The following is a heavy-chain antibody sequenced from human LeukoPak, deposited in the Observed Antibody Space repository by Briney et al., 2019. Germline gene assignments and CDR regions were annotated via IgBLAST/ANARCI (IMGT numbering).Heavy chain of an antibody. CDR2: IFYSGST. J-gene: IGHJ4*02. CDR3: ARDLRVVVTAIFDF. Sequence: PSETLSLTCTVSSGSISTSNYYWGWIRQPPGKGLEWIGSIFYSGSTYYNPSLKSRVTISVDTSKKQFSLKLNSVTAADTAVYYCARDLRVVVTAIFDFWGQGTLVTVSS. V-gene: IGHV4-39*07. D-gene: IGHD2-21*02. CDR1: SGSISTSNYY.